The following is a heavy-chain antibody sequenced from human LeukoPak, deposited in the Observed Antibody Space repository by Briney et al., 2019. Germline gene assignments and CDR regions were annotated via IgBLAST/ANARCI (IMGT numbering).Heavy chain of an antibody. J-gene: IGHJ4*02. CDR2: INPNSGDA. CDR3: ARDLCGGDCYSYFDY. D-gene: IGHD2-21*02. Sequence: GASVKVSRKAPGYTFTDYFIHWVRQAPGQGLEWMGWINPNSGDAKYAQKFQGRVTMTGDTSIKTAYMDLSRLRSDDTAVYSCARDLCGGDCYSYFDYWGQGTLVTVSS. V-gene: IGHV1-2*02. CDR1: GYTFTDYF.